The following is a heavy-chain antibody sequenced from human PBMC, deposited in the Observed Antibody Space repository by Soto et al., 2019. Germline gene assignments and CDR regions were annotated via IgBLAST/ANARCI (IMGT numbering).Heavy chain of an antibody. CDR1: GFTFTSSA. J-gene: IGHJ6*02. CDR3: AGYGSGTYGMDV. D-gene: IGHD3-10*01. Sequence: GASVKVSCKASGFTFTSSAVQWVRQARGQRLEWIGWIVVGSGNTNYAQKFQERVTITRDMSTSTAYMELSSLRSEDTAVYYCAGYGSGTYGMDVWGQGTTVTVSS. CDR2: IVVGSGNT. V-gene: IGHV1-58*01.